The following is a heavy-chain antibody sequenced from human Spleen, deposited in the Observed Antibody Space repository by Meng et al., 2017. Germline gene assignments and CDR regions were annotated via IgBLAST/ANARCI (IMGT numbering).Heavy chain of an antibody. V-gene: IGHV1-24*01. CDR2: FQPKDGET. Sequence: ASVKVSCKVSRYTLTALAIHWVRQVPGKGLEWMGGFQPKDGETVYSQKFQGRVTMTEDTSTDTAYMELSSLRSEDTAVYYCAIRWMFYFDYWGQGTLVTVSS. D-gene: IGHD4-23*01. J-gene: IGHJ4*02. CDR3: AIRWMFYFDY. CDR1: RYTLTALA.